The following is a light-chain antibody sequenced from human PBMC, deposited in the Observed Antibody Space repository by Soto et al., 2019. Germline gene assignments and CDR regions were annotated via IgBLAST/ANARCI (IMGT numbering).Light chain of an antibody. CDR2: EVS. CDR1: SSDVGGYNF. V-gene: IGLV2-14*01. J-gene: IGLJ1*01. Sequence: QSALTQPASVSGSPGQSIIISCTGSSSDVGGYNFVSWYQQHPGKAPKLMIYEVSNRPSGVSNRFSGSKSGNTASLSISGLQAEDEAEYYCSSYTSNSTRFFGTGTKLTVL. CDR3: SSYTSNSTRF.